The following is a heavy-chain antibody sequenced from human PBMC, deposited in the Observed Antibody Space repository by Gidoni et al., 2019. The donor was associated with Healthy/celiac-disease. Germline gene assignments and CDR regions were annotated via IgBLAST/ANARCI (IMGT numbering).Heavy chain of an antibody. CDR3: ARYGFFGVVTPRGYFDY. Sequence: QVQLVESGGGLVKPGGSLRLSCAASGFTLSAYYMSWIRQAPGKGLEWVSYISSSSSYTNYADSVKGRFTISRDNAKNSLYLQMNSLRAEDTAVYYCARYGFFGVVTPRGYFDYWGQGTLVTVSS. D-gene: IGHD3-3*01. CDR2: ISSSSSYT. CDR1: GFTLSAYY. J-gene: IGHJ4*02. V-gene: IGHV3-11*06.